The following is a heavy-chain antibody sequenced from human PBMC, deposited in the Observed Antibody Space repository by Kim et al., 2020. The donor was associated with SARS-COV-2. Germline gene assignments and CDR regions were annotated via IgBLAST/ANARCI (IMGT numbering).Heavy chain of an antibody. Sequence: SVKVSCKASGGTFSSYAISWVRQAPGQGLEWMGGIIPIFGTANYAQKFQGRVTITADESTSTAYMELSSLRSEDTAVYYCARDRNWNDYYYYGMDVWGQGTTVTVSS. D-gene: IGHD1-20*01. CDR3: ARDRNWNDYYYYGMDV. V-gene: IGHV1-69*13. CDR2: IIPIFGTA. J-gene: IGHJ6*02. CDR1: GGTFSSYA.